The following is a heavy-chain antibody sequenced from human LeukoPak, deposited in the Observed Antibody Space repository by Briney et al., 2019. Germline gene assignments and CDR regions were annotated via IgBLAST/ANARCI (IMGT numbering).Heavy chain of an antibody. V-gene: IGHV1-8*01. Sequence: ASVKVSCKASGYTFTSYDINWVRQATGQGLEWMGWMNPNSGNTGYEQKFQGRVTMTRNTSISTAYMELSSLRSEDTAVYYCARGLGRGRYDSSGYFYYFDYWGQGTLVTVSS. CDR1: GYTFTSYD. CDR3: ARGLGRGRYDSSGYFYYFDY. CDR2: MNPNSGNT. D-gene: IGHD3-22*01. J-gene: IGHJ4*02.